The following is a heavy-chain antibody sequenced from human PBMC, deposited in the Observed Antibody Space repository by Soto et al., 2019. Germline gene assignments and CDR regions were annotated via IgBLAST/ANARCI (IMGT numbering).Heavy chain of an antibody. V-gene: IGHV1-69*01. J-gene: IGHJ6*02. CDR1: GGTFSSHS. CDR3: STSVYCSTTRCYYYYGLDV. D-gene: IGHD2-2*01. CDR2: IIPIFGTE. Sequence: QVQLVQSGAEVKKPGSSVKVSCKVSGGTFSSHSINWVRQSPGQEPEWMGGIIPIFGTENYAQKFQGRVTFTAAESRSTAYVELSSLTSEATALYYCSTSVYCSTTRCYYYYGLDVWGQGTTVIVSS.